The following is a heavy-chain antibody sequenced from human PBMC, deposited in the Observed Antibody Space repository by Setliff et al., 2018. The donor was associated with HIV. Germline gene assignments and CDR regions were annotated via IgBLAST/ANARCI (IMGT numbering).Heavy chain of an antibody. D-gene: IGHD3-22*01. CDR2: IYHSGST. J-gene: IGHJ6*03. CDR3: ARHLYYYDNDGYLQPFYYMDV. V-gene: IGHV4-59*08. Sequence: LSLTCTVSGGSSSSYYWSWIRQPPGKGLEWIGYIYHSGSTSYNPSLKSRVTISVGASKNRFSLRLTSVTAADTAVYYCARHLYYYDNDGYLQPFYYMDVWGKGTTVTVSS. CDR1: GGSSSSYY.